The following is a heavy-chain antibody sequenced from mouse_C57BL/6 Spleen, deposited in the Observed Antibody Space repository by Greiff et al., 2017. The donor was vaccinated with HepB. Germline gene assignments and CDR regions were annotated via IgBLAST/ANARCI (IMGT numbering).Heavy chain of an antibody. J-gene: IGHJ2*01. Sequence: EVMLVESGGGLVKPGGSLKLSCAASGFTFSSYAMSWVRQTPEKRLEWVATISDGGSYTYYPDNVKGRFTISRDNAKNNLYLQMSHLKSEDTAMYYCARDRVYYGNYDYFDYWGQGTTLTVSS. CDR1: GFTFSSYA. CDR2: ISDGGSYT. D-gene: IGHD2-1*01. CDR3: ARDRVYYGNYDYFDY. V-gene: IGHV5-4*01.